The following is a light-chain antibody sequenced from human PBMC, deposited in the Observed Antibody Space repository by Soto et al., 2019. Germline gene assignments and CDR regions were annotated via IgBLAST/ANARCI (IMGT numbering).Light chain of an antibody. J-gene: IGLJ1*01. V-gene: IGLV2-11*01. Sequence: QSVLTQPASVSGSPGQSITISCTGTRTDVGGYNYVSWYQEHPGRAPKLMIYDVSIRPSGVPDRFSGSKSGNTASLTISGLLAEDEADYYCCSYAGTYSSFVFGSGTKVTVL. CDR3: CSYAGTYSSFV. CDR2: DVS. CDR1: RTDVGGYNY.